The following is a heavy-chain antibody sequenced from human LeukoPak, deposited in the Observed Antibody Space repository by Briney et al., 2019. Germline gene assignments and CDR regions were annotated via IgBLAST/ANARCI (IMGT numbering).Heavy chain of an antibody. CDR1: GFTFSNAW. Sequence: GGPLRLSCAASGFTFSNAWMSWVRQAPGKGLEWVGHIKSKTDGGTTDYAAPVKGRFTISRDDSKNTLYLQMNSLKTEDTAVYYCTTDPGPPAAPWDWFDPWGQGTLVTVSS. D-gene: IGHD2-2*01. V-gene: IGHV3-15*01. CDR2: IKSKTDGGTT. CDR3: TTDPGPPAAPWDWFDP. J-gene: IGHJ5*02.